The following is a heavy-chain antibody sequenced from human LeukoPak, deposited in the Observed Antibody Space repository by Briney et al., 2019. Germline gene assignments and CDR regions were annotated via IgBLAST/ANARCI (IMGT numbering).Heavy chain of an antibody. CDR1: GFTFSSYE. Sequence: GGSLRLSCAASGFTFSSYEMNWVRQAPGKGLEWVSYISSSGSTIYYADSVKGRFTISRDNAKNSLYLQMNSLRAEDTAVYYCARVLRYYDSSGPSWFDYWGQGTLVTVSS. CDR3: ARVLRYYDSSGPSWFDY. V-gene: IGHV3-48*03. CDR2: ISSSGSTI. J-gene: IGHJ4*02. D-gene: IGHD3-22*01.